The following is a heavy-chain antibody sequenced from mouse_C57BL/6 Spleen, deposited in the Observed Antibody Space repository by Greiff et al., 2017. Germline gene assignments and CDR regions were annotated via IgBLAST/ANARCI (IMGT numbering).Heavy chain of an antibody. CDR1: GYTFTSYW. V-gene: IGHV1-59*01. CDR3: ARGGYYGSSDYAMDY. D-gene: IGHD1-1*01. Sequence: VKLQQPGAELVRPGTSVKLSCKASGYTFTSYWMHWVKQRPGQGLEWIGVIDPSDSYTNYNQKFKGKATLTVDTSSSTAYMQLSSLTSEDSAVYYCARGGYYGSSDYAMDYWGQGTSVTVSS. CDR2: IDPSDSYT. J-gene: IGHJ4*01.